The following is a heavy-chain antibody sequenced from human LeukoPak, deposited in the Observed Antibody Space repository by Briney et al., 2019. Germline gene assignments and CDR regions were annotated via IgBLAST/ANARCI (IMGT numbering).Heavy chain of an antibody. CDR3: AGRDGYNNYYYGMDV. CDR2: ISSSGSTI. J-gene: IGHJ6*02. CDR1: GFTFSDYY. V-gene: IGHV3-11*01. Sequence: GGSLRLSCAASGFTFSDYYMSWIRQAPGKGLEWVSYISSSGSTIYYADSVKGRFTISRDNAKNSLYLQMTSLRAEDTAVYYCAGRDGYNNYYYGMDVWGQGTTVTVSS. D-gene: IGHD5-12*01.